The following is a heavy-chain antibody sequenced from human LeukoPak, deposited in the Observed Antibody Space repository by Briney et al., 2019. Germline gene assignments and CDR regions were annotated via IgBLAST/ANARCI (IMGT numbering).Heavy chain of an antibody. J-gene: IGHJ4*02. CDR3: ATKQWLAPPPDS. D-gene: IGHD6-19*01. CDR1: GFTFSKYW. Sequence: GSLRLSCAASGFTFSKYWMLWVRQAPGKGLESVSRINTDGTDTTYADSVKGRFTVSRDNADNTMFLQMNSVRDEDTAVYYCATKQWLAPPPDSWGQGTPVTVSS. V-gene: IGHV3-74*01. CDR2: INTDGTDT.